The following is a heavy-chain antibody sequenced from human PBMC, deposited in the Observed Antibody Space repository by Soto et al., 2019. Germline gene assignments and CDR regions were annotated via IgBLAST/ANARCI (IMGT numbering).Heavy chain of an antibody. D-gene: IGHD3-3*02. J-gene: IGHJ6*02. CDR1: GYTFTSYY. V-gene: IGHV1-46*01. CDR2: INPSGGST. CDR3: ARGAASIFGVVTTGPYYYGMDV. Sequence: QVQLVQSGAEVKKPGASVKVSCKASGYTFTSYYMHWVRQAPGQVLEWMGIINPSGGSTSYAQKFPGRVTMTRDTSTSTVYMALSSLRSEDTAVYYCARGAASIFGVVTTGPYYYGMDVWGQGTTVTVSS.